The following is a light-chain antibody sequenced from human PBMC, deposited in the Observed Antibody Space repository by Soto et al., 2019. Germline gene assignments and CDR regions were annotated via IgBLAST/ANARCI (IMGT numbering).Light chain of an antibody. J-gene: IGLJ2*01. Sequence: QSVLTQSSSASASLGSSVKLTCTLSSGHSSYIIAWHQQQPGKAPRYLMKLEGSGSYNKGSGVPDRFSGSSSGADRYLTISNLPSEDEADYYCETWDSNTHVFGGGTKLTVL. CDR3: ETWDSNTHV. CDR2: LEGSGSY. CDR1: SGHSSYI. V-gene: IGLV4-60*03.